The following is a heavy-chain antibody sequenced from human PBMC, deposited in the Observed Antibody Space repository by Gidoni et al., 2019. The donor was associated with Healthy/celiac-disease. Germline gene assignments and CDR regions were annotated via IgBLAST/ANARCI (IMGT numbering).Heavy chain of an antibody. D-gene: IGHD2-21*02. CDR1: GFTFSRSS. CDR2: ISSNGGST. V-gene: IGHV3-64*01. CDR3: ARLVTANGMDV. Sequence: EVQLVESGGGLVQPGGSLRLSCAASGFTFSRSSMHWVRQAPGKGLEYVSAISSNGGSTYYANSVKGRFTISRDNSKNTLYLQMGSLRAEDMAVYYCARLVTANGMDVWGQGTTVTVSS. J-gene: IGHJ6*02.